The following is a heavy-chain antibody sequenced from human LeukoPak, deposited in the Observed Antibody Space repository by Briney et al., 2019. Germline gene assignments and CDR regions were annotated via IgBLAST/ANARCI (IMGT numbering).Heavy chain of an antibody. D-gene: IGHD3-9*01. CDR1: GYTFTGYY. Sequence: ASVKVSCKASGYTFTGYYMHWVRQAPGQGLEWMGWINPNSGGANYAQKFQGRVTMTRDTSISTAYMELSRLRSDDTAVYYCAREGPRTYDILTGYYNDAFDIWGQGTMVTVSS. V-gene: IGHV1-2*02. CDR2: INPNSGGA. J-gene: IGHJ3*02. CDR3: AREGPRTYDILTGYYNDAFDI.